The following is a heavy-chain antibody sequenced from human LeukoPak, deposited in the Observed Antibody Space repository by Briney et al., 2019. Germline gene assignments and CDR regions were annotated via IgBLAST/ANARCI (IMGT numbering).Heavy chain of an antibody. J-gene: IGHJ4*02. CDR1: GGSISSSNW. CDR3: ARDKYGSGTAFDY. D-gene: IGHD3-10*01. Sequence: SGTLSLTCAVSGGSISSSNWWSWVRQPPGRGLEWIGEIYHSGSTNYNPSLKSRVTISIDKSKNQFSLRLSSVTAADTAVYYCARDKYGSGTAFDYWGQGTLITVPS. CDR2: IYHSGST. V-gene: IGHV4-4*02.